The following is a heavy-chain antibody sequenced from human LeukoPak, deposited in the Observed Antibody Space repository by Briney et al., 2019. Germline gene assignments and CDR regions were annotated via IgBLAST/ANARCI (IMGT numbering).Heavy chain of an antibody. Sequence: GGSLRLSCAASGFTFSSYSMNWVRQAPGKGLEWVSSISSSSSYIYYTDSVKGRFTISRDNAKNSLYLQMNSLRAEDTAVYYCARGRYCSGGSCCFTLLGAFDIWGQGTMVTVSS. CDR3: ARGRYCSGGSCCFTLLGAFDI. D-gene: IGHD2-15*01. CDR2: ISSSSSYI. V-gene: IGHV3-21*01. J-gene: IGHJ3*02. CDR1: GFTFSSYS.